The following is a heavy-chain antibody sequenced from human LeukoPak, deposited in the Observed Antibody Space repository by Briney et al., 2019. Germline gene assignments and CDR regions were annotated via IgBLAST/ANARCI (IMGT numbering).Heavy chain of an antibody. CDR3: AKGRLGSAYSSCHY. D-gene: IGHD6-6*01. V-gene: IGHV3-30*18. CDR1: GFTFSNYA. Sequence: GGSLRLSCAASGFTFSNYAIHWVRQAPGKGLEWVAVISYDGSNKYYVDSVKGRFTISRDNSKNTLYLQMSSLRAEDTAVYYCAKGRLGSAYSSCHYWGQGTLVTVSS. CDR2: ISYDGSNK. J-gene: IGHJ4*02.